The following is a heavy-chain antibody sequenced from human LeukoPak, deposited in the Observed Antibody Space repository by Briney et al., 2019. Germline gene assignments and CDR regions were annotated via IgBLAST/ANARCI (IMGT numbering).Heavy chain of an antibody. CDR3: AMGQLWFDY. CDR2: LYYSGST. CDR1: GASLSSHY. Sequence: SETLSLTCTVSGASLSSHYWSWIRQPPGKGLEWIGYLYYSGSTNYNPSLKSRVTISVDTSKNQFSLKLSSVTAADTALYYCAMGQLWFDYWGQGTLVTVSS. D-gene: IGHD5-18*01. V-gene: IGHV4-59*08. J-gene: IGHJ4*02.